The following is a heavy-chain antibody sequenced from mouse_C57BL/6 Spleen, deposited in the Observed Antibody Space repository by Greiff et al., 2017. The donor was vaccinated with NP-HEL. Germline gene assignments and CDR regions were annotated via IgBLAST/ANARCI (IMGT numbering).Heavy chain of an antibody. CDR3: ARRGDGNCSWLAY. CDR1: GYTFTSYW. CDR2: IHPNSGST. J-gene: IGHJ3*01. V-gene: IGHV1-64*01. D-gene: IGHD2-1*01. Sequence: VQLQQPGAELVKPGASVKLSCKASGYTFTSYWMHWVKQRPGQGLEWIGMIHPNSGSTNYNQKFKNKATLTVDKSSSTAYMQLSSLTSEDSAVYYGARRGDGNCSWLAYWGQGTLVTVSA.